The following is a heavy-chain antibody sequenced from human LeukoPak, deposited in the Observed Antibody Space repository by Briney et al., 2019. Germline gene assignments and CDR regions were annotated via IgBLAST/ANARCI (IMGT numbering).Heavy chain of an antibody. J-gene: IGHJ4*02. CDR2: IYYSGST. D-gene: IGHD3-10*01. Sequence: PSETLSLTCTVSGGSISSSSYYWGWIRQPPGKGLEWIGSIYYSGSTYYNPSLKSRVTISVDTSKNQFSLNLSSVTAADTAVYYCARVLWFGEHIHRFDYWGQGTLVTVSS. CDR1: GGSISSSSYY. V-gene: IGHV4-39*07. CDR3: ARVLWFGEHIHRFDY.